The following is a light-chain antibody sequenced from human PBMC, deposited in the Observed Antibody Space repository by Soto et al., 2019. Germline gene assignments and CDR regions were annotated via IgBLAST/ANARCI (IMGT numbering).Light chain of an antibody. CDR3: QQYIDWPPYT. J-gene: IGKJ2*01. V-gene: IGKV3-15*01. CDR2: GAS. CDR1: QTVSRS. Sequence: DIELTQSPATLSVSPGDRATLSCRASQTVSRSLAWYQQKPGQAPRLLIYGASTRATGIPGRFSGSGSGTDFTLTISSLQSEDFAVYYCQQYIDWPPYTFGQGTKVDIK.